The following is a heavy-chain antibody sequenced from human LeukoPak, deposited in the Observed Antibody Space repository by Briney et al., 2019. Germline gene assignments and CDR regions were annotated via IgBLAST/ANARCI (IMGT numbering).Heavy chain of an antibody. J-gene: IGHJ4*02. CDR1: GFTFSSYA. V-gene: IGHV3-30-3*01. CDR3: ARRRGVTSPYYFDY. D-gene: IGHD4-17*01. Sequence: PGGSLRLSGAASGFTFSSYAMHWVRQAPGKGLEWVAVISYDGSNKYYADTVKGRFTISRDNSKNTLYLQMNSLRAEDTAVYYCARRRGVTSPYYFDYWGQGTLVTVSS. CDR2: ISYDGSNK.